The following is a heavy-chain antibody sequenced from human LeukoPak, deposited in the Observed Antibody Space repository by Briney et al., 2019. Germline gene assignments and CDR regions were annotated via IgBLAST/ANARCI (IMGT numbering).Heavy chain of an antibody. J-gene: IGHJ4*02. D-gene: IGHD5-24*01. CDR3: ARFEYGYSADY. CDR1: GFTFSTYT. V-gene: IGHV4-34*01. CDR2: ISHVGIT. Sequence: GSLRLSCAASGFTFSTYTMKWIRQPPGKGLEWIGEISHVGITNYSPSVQGRIKISIDPSNNQVSLKLTSLTAADTALYYCARFEYGYSADYWGQGTLVAVSS.